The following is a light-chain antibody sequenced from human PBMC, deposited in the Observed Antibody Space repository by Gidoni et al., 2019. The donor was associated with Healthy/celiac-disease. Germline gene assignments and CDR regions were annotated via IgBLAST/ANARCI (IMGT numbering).Light chain of an antibody. CDR3: NSRDSSGNPLYV. CDR1: SLRSYY. CDR2: GKN. J-gene: IGLJ1*01. Sequence: SSELTQASAVSGALGQTVRITCQGDSLRSYYASWYQQKPGHAPVLVIYGKNNRPSGIPDRFSGSSSGNTASLTITGAQAEDEADYYCNSRDSSGNPLYVFGTGTKVTVL. V-gene: IGLV3-19*01.